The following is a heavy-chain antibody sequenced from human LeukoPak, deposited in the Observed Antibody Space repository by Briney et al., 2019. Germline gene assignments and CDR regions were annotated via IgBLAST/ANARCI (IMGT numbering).Heavy chain of an antibody. V-gene: IGHV1-58*01. Sequence: GTSVKVSCKASGFTFTSSAVQWVRQARGQRLEWIGWIVVGSGNTNYAQKFQERVTITRDMSTSTAYMELSSLRSEDTAVYYCAADLGSGNSGYSSPIDYWGQGTLVTVSS. D-gene: IGHD3-22*01. CDR3: AADLGSGNSGYSSPIDY. J-gene: IGHJ4*02. CDR1: GFTFTSSA. CDR2: IVVGSGNT.